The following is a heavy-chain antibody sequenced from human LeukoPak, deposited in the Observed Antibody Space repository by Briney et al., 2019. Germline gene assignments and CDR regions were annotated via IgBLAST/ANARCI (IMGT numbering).Heavy chain of an antibody. CDR3: VRDFADSSSWTDY. D-gene: IGHD6-13*01. V-gene: IGHV3-74*01. CDR2: VNDVGTDR. CDR1: GFTFSRYY. Sequence: GGSLRLSRAASGFTFSRYYMHWVRQAPGKGLVWVSRVNDVGTDRIYADSVKGRFTISRDNAKNTLYLQMNSLRAEDTAVYYCVRDFADSSSWTDYWGQGTLVTVSS. J-gene: IGHJ4*02.